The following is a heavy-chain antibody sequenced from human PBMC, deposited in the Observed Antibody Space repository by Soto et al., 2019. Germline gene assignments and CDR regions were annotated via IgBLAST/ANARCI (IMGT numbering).Heavy chain of an antibody. J-gene: IGHJ5*02. CDR1: GGSISSYY. V-gene: IGHV4-59*01. D-gene: IGHD3-3*01. CDR3: ARAGLEWLPRNWFDP. CDR2: IYYSGST. Sequence: SETLSLTCTVSGGSISSYYWSWIRQPPGKGLEWIGYIYYSGSTNYNPSLKSRVTISVDTSKNQFSLKLSSATAADTAVYYCARAGLEWLPRNWFDPWGQGTLVTVSS.